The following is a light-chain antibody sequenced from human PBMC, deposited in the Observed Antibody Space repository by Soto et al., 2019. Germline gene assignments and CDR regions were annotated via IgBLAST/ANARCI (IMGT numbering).Light chain of an antibody. CDR2: EDS. CDR3: CSYAGSSTYV. Sequence: QSSLTQPASVYGSPGQSIAISCAGTSSDVGRYNLVSWYQQHPGKAPKLIIHEDSKRSSGLSNRFSGSKSGNTASLTISGLQAEDEADYYCCSYAGSSTYVFGTGTKVTVL. CDR1: SSDVGRYNL. V-gene: IGLV2-23*01. J-gene: IGLJ1*01.